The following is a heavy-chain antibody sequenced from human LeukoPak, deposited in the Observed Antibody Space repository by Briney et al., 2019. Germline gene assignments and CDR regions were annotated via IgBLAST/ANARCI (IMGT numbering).Heavy chain of an antibody. CDR3: ASSSDSSGYQWGSIDY. Sequence: SETLSLTCTVSGGCISSYYWSWIRQPPGKGLEWIGYIYYSGSTNYNPSLKSRVTISVDTSQNQFSLKLSSVTAADTAVYYCASSSDSSGYQWGSIDYWGQGTLVTVSS. V-gene: IGHV4-59*01. CDR1: GGCISSYY. CDR2: IYYSGST. J-gene: IGHJ4*02. D-gene: IGHD3-22*01.